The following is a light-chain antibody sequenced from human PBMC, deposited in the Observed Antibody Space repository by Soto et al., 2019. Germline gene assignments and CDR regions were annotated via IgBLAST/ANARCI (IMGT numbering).Light chain of an antibody. V-gene: IGLV2-11*01. CDR1: SNDVAGYNY. J-gene: IGLJ1*01. CDR2: DVS. Sequence: QSALAQPRSVSGSPGQSVTISCTGTSNDVAGYNYVSWYQQHPGQAPKLVIYDVSKRPSGVPDRFSGSKSGNTASLTISGLQAEDEADYYCCLYVCSYVFATGTKVTVL. CDR3: CLYVCSYV.